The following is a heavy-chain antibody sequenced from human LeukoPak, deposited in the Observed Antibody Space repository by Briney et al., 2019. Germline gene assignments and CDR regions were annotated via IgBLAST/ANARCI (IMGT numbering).Heavy chain of an antibody. D-gene: IGHD6-13*01. CDR3: ARGRGSSSWFYY. J-gene: IGHJ4*02. V-gene: IGHV4-34*01. CDR2: INHSGST. CDR1: GGSFSGYY. Sequence: SETLSPTCAVYGGSFSGYYWSWIRQPPGKGLERIGEINHSGSTNYNPSLKSRVTISVDTSENQFSLKLSSVTAADTAVYYCARGRGSSSWFYYWGQGTLVTVSS.